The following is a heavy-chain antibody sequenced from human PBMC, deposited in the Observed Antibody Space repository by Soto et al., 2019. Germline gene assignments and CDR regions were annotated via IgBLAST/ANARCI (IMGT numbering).Heavy chain of an antibody. CDR2: ISSSGDGK. CDR1: GFTFNSFA. V-gene: IGHV3-23*01. CDR3: AKDRSTGATNWNVY. Sequence: LRLSCAASGFTFNSFAMTWVRQAPGKGLEWVSIISSSGDGKYYVDSVKGRFTISRDNSRNTLNLQMNSLRAEDTAVYYCAKDRSTGATNWNVYWGQGNLVTVSS. J-gene: IGHJ4*02. D-gene: IGHD1-1*01.